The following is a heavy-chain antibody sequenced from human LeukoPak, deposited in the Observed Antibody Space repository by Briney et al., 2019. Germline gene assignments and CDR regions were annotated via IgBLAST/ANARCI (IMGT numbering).Heavy chain of an antibody. D-gene: IGHD3-22*01. CDR2: IGTAGDT. J-gene: IGHJ3*02. CDR3: ARGRKYYYDSSGYYSHPFDI. Sequence: GGSLRLSCAASGFTFSSYDMHWVRQATGKGLEWVSAIGTAGDTYYPGSVKGRFTISRDNAKNSLYLQMNSLRAEDTAVYYCARGRKYYYDSSGYYSHPFDIWGQGTMVTVSS. V-gene: IGHV3-13*01. CDR1: GFTFSSYD.